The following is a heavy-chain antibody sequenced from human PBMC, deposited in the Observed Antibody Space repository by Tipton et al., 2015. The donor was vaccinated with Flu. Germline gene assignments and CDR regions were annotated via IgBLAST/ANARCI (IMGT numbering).Heavy chain of an antibody. CDR3: ARQNFFDSSGWVD. V-gene: IGHV3-48*02. D-gene: IGHD3-22*01. J-gene: IGHJ4*02. Sequence: QLVQSGGGLVQPGGSLRLSCAASGFIFSPYPMNWVRQAPGKGLEWVSYISTSSSIYYADSVKGRFAISRDNAKNSLYLQMNSLRDEDTAVYYCARQNFFDSSGWVDWGQGTLVTVSS. CDR2: ISTSSSI. CDR1: GFIFSPYP.